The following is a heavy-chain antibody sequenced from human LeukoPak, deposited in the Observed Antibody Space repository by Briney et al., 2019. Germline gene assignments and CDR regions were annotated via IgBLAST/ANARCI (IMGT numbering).Heavy chain of an antibody. D-gene: IGHD5-12*01. CDR2: ISYDGSNK. V-gene: IGHV3-30-3*01. J-gene: IGHJ4*02. CDR1: GFTFSSYA. Sequence: GGSLRLSCSASGFTFSSYAMHWVRQAPGKGPEWVAVISYDGSNKYYADSVKGRFTISRDNSKNTLYLQMNSPRAEDTAVYYCARGRATTLDYWGQGTLVTVSS. CDR3: ARGRATTLDY.